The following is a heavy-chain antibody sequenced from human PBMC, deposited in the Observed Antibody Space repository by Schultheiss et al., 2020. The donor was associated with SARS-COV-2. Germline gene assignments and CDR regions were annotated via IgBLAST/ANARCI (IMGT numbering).Heavy chain of an antibody. Sequence: SETLSLTCTVSGGSISSYYWSWIRQPPGKGLEWIGYIYYSGSTNYNPSLKSRVTISVDTSKNQFSLKLSSVTAADTAVYYCARGRTAKGDGYNYPFFHYWGQGTLVTVSS. J-gene: IGHJ4*02. V-gene: IGHV4-59*08. D-gene: IGHD5-24*01. CDR2: IYYSGST. CDR3: ARGRTAKGDGYNYPFFHY. CDR1: GGSISSYY.